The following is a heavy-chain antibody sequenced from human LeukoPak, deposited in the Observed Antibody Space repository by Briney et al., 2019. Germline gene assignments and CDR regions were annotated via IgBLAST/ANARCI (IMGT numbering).Heavy chain of an antibody. Sequence: GRSLRLSCSAAGFTVSSYSMNWVRQAPGKGRGWVSSISSSSSYIYYEGSVKGRFTISRDNAQKSLYLKMNSLRAEDTAVYYCARDRVVRGVIIRFDYWGQGKLVTVSS. V-gene: IGHV3-21*01. J-gene: IGHJ4*02. CDR2: ISSSSSYI. CDR3: ARDRVVRGVIIRFDY. CDR1: GFTVSSYS. D-gene: IGHD3-10*01.